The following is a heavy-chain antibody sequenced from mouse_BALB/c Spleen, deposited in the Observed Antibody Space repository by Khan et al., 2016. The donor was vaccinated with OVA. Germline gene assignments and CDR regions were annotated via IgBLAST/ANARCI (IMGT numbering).Heavy chain of an antibody. V-gene: IGHV5-9-3*01. CDR3: AISLVEYYDMGF. J-gene: IGHJ4*01. D-gene: IGHD2-2*01. CDR2: ISSGGHYT. CDR1: GFTFSSYG. Sequence: EVELVESGGGLVKPGGSLKLSCSASGFTFSSYGMSWVRQTPEKRLEWVATISSGGHYTFYPDSVKGRFTISRDNAKNTLYLHMGSLRAEDTAMYCCAISLVEYYDMGFWGQGTSVTVSS.